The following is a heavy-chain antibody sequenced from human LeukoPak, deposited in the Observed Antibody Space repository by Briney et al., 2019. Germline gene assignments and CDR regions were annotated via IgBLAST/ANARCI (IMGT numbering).Heavy chain of an antibody. D-gene: IGHD2-15*01. Sequence: GASVNVSCKASGGTFSSYAISWVRQAPGQGLEWMGRIITILGIANYAQKFQGRVTITADKSTSTAYMELSSLRSEDTAVYYCAREGYCSGGSCLFSMSHLDYWGQGTLVTVSS. CDR1: GGTFSSYA. CDR2: IITILGIA. V-gene: IGHV1-69*04. CDR3: AREGYCSGGSCLFSMSHLDY. J-gene: IGHJ4*02.